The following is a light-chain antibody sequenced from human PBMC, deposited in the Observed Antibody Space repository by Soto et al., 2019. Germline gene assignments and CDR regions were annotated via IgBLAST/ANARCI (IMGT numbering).Light chain of an antibody. V-gene: IGKV1-39*01. J-gene: IGKJ1*01. Sequence: EIQMPQSPSSLSASVGDRVTITCRASQNITSHLNWYQQKPGKAPKLLIFAASILQSGFPSRFTGSGSGTDFTLTISSLQPDDYALYYCQKSFRTRTFGQGTKVEIK. CDR1: QNITSH. CDR3: QKSFRTRT. CDR2: AAS.